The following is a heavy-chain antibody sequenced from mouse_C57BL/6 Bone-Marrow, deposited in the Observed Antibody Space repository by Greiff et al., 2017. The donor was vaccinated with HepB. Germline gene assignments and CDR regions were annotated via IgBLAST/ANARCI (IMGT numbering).Heavy chain of an antibody. CDR2: IYPGSGST. J-gene: IGHJ4*01. D-gene: IGHD3-1*01. CDR1: GYTFTSYW. V-gene: IGHV1-55*01. CDR3: ARWGSAERYAMDY. Sequence: VQLQQPGAELVKPGASVKMSCKASGYTFTSYWITWVKQRPGQGLEWIGDIYPGSGSTNYNEKFKSKATLTVDTSSSTAYMQLSSLTSEDSAVYYCARWGSAERYAMDYWGQGTSVTVSS.